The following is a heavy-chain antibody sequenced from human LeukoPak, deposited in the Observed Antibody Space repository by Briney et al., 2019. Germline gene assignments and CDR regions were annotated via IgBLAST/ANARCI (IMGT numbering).Heavy chain of an antibody. Sequence: GGSLRLSCAASGFTFNRYWMHWVRQVPGKGLVWVSRINSDGSSTTSADSVKGRFTISRDNARNTLYLQMNSLRAEDTAVYYCARGRGTIYMFDYWGQGSLVTVSS. CDR2: INSDGSST. CDR1: GFTFNRYW. J-gene: IGHJ4*02. V-gene: IGHV3-74*01. CDR3: ARGRGTIYMFDY. D-gene: IGHD2/OR15-2a*01.